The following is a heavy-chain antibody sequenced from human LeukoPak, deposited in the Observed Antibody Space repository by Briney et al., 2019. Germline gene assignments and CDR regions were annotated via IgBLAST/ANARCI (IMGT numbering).Heavy chain of an antibody. D-gene: IGHD3-22*01. CDR2: ISSSGSTI. V-gene: IGHV3-48*03. CDR1: GFTFSSYE. Sequence: QPGGSLRLSCAASGFTFSSYEMSWVRQAPGKGLEWVSYISSSGSTIYYADSVKGRFTISRDNAKNSLYLQMNSLRAEDTAVYYCARDPADDSSGYYSGQFDYWGQGTLVTVSS. J-gene: IGHJ4*02. CDR3: ARDPADDSSGYYSGQFDY.